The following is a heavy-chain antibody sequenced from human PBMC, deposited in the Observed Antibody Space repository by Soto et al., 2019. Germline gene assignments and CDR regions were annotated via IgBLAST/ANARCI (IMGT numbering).Heavy chain of an antibody. CDR3: ARDYVLSAPRHYSNHADGD. J-gene: IGHJ4*02. CDR1: GGTFSSYA. D-gene: IGHD2-8*01. V-gene: IGHV1-69*13. Sequence: GASVKVSCKASGGTFSSYAISWVRQAPGQGLEWMGGIIPIFGTANYAQKFQGRVTITADESTSTAYMELSSLRSEDTAVYYCARDYVLSAPRHYSNHADGDWGQGTLVNVFS. CDR2: IIPIFGTA.